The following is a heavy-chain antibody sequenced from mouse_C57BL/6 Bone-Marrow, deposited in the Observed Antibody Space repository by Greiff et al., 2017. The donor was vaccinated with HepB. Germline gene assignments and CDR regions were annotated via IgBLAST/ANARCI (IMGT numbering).Heavy chain of an antibody. V-gene: IGHV8-8*01. D-gene: IGHD1-1*01. CDR1: GFSLSTFGMG. CDR2: IWWDDDK. J-gene: IGHJ1*03. CDR3: ARIERGPIYYGSSLYWYFDV. Sequence: QVTLKVSGPGILQPSQTLSLTCSFSGFSLSTFGMGVGWIRQPSGKGLEWLAHIWWDDDKYYNPALKSRLTISKDTSKNQVFLKIANVDTADTATYYCARIERGPIYYGSSLYWYFDVWGTGTTVTVSS.